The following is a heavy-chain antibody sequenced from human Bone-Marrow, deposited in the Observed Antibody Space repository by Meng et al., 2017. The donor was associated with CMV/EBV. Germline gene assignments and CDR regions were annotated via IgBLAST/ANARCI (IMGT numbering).Heavy chain of an antibody. V-gene: IGHV3-23*01. CDR2: ISGSGGST. CDR1: GFTFSSYA. D-gene: IGHD2-2*01. Sequence: GESLKISCAASGFTFSSYAMSWVRQAPGKGLEWVSAISGSGGSTYYADSVKGRFTISRDNSKNSLYLQMNSLRAEDTAVYYCARGAPSVVVPAATPFFFDYWGQGTLVTVSS. CDR3: ARGAPSVVVPAATPFFFDY. J-gene: IGHJ4*02.